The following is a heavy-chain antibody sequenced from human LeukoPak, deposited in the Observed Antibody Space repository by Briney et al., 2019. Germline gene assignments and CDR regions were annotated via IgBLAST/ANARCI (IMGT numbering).Heavy chain of an antibody. CDR2: INHSGST. D-gene: IGHD3-22*01. V-gene: IGHV4-34*01. CDR3: ARLGVGSSGYIEIIYRYFDL. Sequence: SETLSLTCAVYGGSFSGYYWSWIRQPPGKGLEWIGEINHSGSTNYNPSLKSRVTISVDTSKNQFSLKLSSVTAADTAVYYCARLGVGSSGYIEIIYRYFDLWGRGTLVTVSS. CDR1: GGSFSGYY. J-gene: IGHJ2*01.